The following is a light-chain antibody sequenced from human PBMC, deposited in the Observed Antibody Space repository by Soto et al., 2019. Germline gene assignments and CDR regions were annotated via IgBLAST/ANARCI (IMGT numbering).Light chain of an antibody. V-gene: IGLV1-44*01. CDR3: ASWDDSLNCVV. J-gene: IGLJ2*01. CDR2: SNN. CDR1: SSNIGSNN. Sequence: QSVLTQPPSASGTPGQRITISCSGSSSNIGSNNVNWYQQLPGTAPQLLIYSNNQRPSGVSDRFSGSKSGTSASLAISGLQSEDEADYYCASWDDSLNCVVFGGGTQLTVL.